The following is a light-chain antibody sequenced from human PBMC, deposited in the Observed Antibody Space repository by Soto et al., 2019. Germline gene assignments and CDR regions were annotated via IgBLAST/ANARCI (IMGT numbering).Light chain of an antibody. CDR3: QQRSNWPVT. CDR2: DAS. Sequence: EMVLTQSPGTLSLSPGERATLSCRASQSVSSYLAWYQQKPGQAPRLLIYDASTRATGISARFSGSGSGTDFTLTISSLEPEDFAVYYCQQRSNWPVTFGQGTKVEV. V-gene: IGKV3-11*01. CDR1: QSVSSY. J-gene: IGKJ1*01.